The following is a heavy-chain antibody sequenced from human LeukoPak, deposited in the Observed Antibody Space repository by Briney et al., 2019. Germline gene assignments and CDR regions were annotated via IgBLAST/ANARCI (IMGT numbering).Heavy chain of an antibody. CDR3: ARGVRVVDV. CDR2: INHSGST. V-gene: IGHV4-34*01. Sequence: SETLSLTCAVYGGSFSGYYWSWIRQPPGKGLEWIGEINHSGSTNYNPSLKSRVTISVDTSKNQFSLKLSSVTAADTAVYYCARGVRVVDVWGKGTTVTVSS. CDR1: GGSFSGYY. D-gene: IGHD2-2*01. J-gene: IGHJ6*04.